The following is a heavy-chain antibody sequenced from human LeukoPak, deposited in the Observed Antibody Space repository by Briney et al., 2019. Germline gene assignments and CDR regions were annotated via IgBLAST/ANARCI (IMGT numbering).Heavy chain of an antibody. CDR1: GYTFTSYY. V-gene: IGHV1-46*01. CDR3: ASYSSSWYG. CDR2: INPSGGST. Sequence: ASVKVSCKASGYTFTSYYMHWVRQAPGQGLEWMGIINPSGGSTSYAQKFQGRVTMTRDTSISTAYMELSRLRSDDTAVYYCASYSSSWYGWGQGTLVTVSS. D-gene: IGHD6-13*01. J-gene: IGHJ4*02.